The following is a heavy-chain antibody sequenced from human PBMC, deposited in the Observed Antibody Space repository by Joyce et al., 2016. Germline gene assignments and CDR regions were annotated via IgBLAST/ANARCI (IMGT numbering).Heavy chain of an antibody. Sequence: EVQLVESGGDLVQPGGSLKLSCAASGFSFRGSAMHWVRQVSGTGLEWIGRIRDEANSYATTYGAAVRGRFTISRDDSRSTAYLHMSGLKNDDTAIYYCMNGDYGYWGQGALVTVSS. CDR1: GFSFRGSA. V-gene: IGHV3-73*01. CDR3: MNGDYGY. D-gene: IGHD4-17*01. CDR2: IRDEANSYAT. J-gene: IGHJ4*02.